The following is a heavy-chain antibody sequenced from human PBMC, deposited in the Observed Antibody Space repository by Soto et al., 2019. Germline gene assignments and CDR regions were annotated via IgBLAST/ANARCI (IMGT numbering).Heavy chain of an antibody. D-gene: IGHD6-19*01. J-gene: IGHJ4*02. Sequence: APVKPTWKASGVAKSCKGISWARQAHGQGLEWMGWISAYNGNTNYAQKLQGRVTMTTDTSTSTAYMELSSLRSEDTAAYYCARGQSRHSSGWSPNDFRGQGTLVTL. V-gene: IGHV1-18*01. CDR3: ARGQSRHSSGWSPNDF. CDR1: GVAKSCKG. CDR2: ISAYNGNT.